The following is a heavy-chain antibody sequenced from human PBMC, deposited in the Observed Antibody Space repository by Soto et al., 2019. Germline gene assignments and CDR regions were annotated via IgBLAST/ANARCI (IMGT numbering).Heavy chain of an antibody. V-gene: IGHV4-59*08. Sequence: SETLSLTCTVSYASINNYHWTWIRQPPGKGLEWIAYIYYTGITNFNPSLKSRVTISMDTSKNQFSLNLRSVTAADTAVYYCATLWGLGEGSPNFDYWGQ. J-gene: IGHJ4*02. CDR3: ATLWGLGEGSPNFDY. CDR1: YASINNYH. CDR2: IYYTGIT. D-gene: IGHD3-10*01.